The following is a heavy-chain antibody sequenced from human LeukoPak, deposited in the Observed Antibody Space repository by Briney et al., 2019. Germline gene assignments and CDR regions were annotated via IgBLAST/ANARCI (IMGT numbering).Heavy chain of an antibody. CDR3: ASPAPRTSLAAARTDFDY. CDR2: ISSSSSTI. CDR1: GFTFSSYA. D-gene: IGHD6-13*01. Sequence: SGGSLRLSCAASGFTFSSYAMNWVRQAPGKGLEWVSYISSSSSTIYYADSVKGRFTISRDNAKNSLYLQMNSLRAEDTGVYYCASPAPRTSLAAARTDFDYWGQGTLVTVSS. J-gene: IGHJ4*02. V-gene: IGHV3-48*01.